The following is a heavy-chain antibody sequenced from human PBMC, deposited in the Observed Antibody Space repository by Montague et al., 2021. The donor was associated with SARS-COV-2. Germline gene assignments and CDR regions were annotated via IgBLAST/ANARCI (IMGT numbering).Heavy chain of an antibody. CDR3: AREAWFGDKTSASEYYGMDV. J-gene: IGHJ6*02. D-gene: IGHD3-10*01. CDR1: GASISSYY. CDR2: IYTSGST. Sequence: SETLSLTCTVSGASISSYYWSWIRQPAGKGLERIGRIYTSGSTNYNPSLKSRVTMSVDTSKNQFSLKLSSVTAADTAVYYCAREAWFGDKTSASEYYGMDVWGQGTTVTVSS. V-gene: IGHV4-4*07.